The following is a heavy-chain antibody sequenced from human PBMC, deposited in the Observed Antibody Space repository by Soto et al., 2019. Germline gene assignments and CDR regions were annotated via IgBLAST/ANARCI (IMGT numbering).Heavy chain of an antibody. CDR2: IYYSGST. V-gene: IGHV4-59*01. CDR1: GGSISSYY. CDR3: ARGRAIAARPRWFDP. D-gene: IGHD6-6*01. Sequence: PSEILSLTCTVSGGSISSYYWSWIRQPPGKGLEWIGYIYYSGSTNYNPSLKSRVTISVDTSKNQFSLKLSSVTAADTAVYYCARGRAIAARPRWFDPWGQGTLVT. J-gene: IGHJ5*02.